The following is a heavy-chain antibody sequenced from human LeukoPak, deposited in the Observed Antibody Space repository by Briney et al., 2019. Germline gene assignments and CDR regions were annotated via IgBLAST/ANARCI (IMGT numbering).Heavy chain of an antibody. V-gene: IGHV5-51*01. D-gene: IGHD2-2*01. Sequence: GESLKISCKGSGSRFTNYWIGWVRPMPGKGLEWMGIIYPGDSDTRYSPSFQGQVTISADKSISTAYLQWSSLKASDTAMYYCARPYCSSTSCYALGYWGQGTLVTVSS. CDR1: GSRFTNYW. CDR3: ARPYCSSTSCYALGY. J-gene: IGHJ4*02. CDR2: IYPGDSDT.